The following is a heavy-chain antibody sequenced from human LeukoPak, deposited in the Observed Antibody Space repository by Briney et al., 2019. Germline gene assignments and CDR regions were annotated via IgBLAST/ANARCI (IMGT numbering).Heavy chain of an antibody. J-gene: IGHJ4*02. CDR3: ALGLPRRITLFGVGPQLRDY. D-gene: IGHD3-3*01. CDR1: GFTFSSYS. CDR2: ISSSSSTI. Sequence: GGSLRLSCAASGFTFSSYSMNWVRQAPGKGLEWVSYISSSSSTIYYADSVKGRFTISRDNAKNSLYLQMNSLRAEDTAVYYCALGLPRRITLFGVGPQLRDYWGQGTLVTVSS. V-gene: IGHV3-48*01.